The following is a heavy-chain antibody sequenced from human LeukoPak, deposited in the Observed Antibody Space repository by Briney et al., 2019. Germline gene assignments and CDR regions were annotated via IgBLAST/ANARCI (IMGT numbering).Heavy chain of an antibody. V-gene: IGHV4-59*01. CDR1: GGSFSGYY. J-gene: IGHJ6*02. CDR3: ARGITSSSWTYGMDV. Sequence: PSETLSLTCAVYGGSFSGYYWSWIRQPPGKGLEWIGYIYYSGSTNYNPSLKSRVTISVDTSKNQFSLKLSSVTAADTAVYYCARGITSSSWTYGMDVWGQGTTVTVSS. CDR2: IYYSGST. D-gene: IGHD6-13*01.